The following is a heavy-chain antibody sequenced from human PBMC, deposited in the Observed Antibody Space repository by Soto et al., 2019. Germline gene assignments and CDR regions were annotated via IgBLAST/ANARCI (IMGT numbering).Heavy chain of an antibody. CDR2: IWYDGSKK. D-gene: IGHD2-15*01. J-gene: IGHJ4*02. CDR1: GFTFSSYG. V-gene: IGHV3-33*01. CDR3: ARDGYCCGGSCYRLLSFDY. Sequence: QVQLVESGGGVAQPEKSLRLSCTASGFTFSSYGMHWVRQVPGKGLEWVALIWYDGSKKYYADSVKGRFTISRDNSKNTLFLQMDSRRAEDTAVYHCARDGYCCGGSCYRLLSFDYWGQGTLVTVSS.